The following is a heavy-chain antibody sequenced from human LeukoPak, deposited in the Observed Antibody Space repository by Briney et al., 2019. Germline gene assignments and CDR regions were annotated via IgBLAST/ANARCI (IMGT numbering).Heavy chain of an antibody. D-gene: IGHD4-17*01. CDR1: GGSISSYY. CDR3: ARGDRVTTVTDYFDY. V-gene: IGHV4-59*01. Sequence: SETLSLTCTVSGGSISSYYWSWIRQPPGKGLEWIGYIYYSGSTNYNPSLKSRVTISVDTSKNQFSLKLSSVTAADTAVYYCARGDRVTTVTDYFDYWGQGTLVTVSS. J-gene: IGHJ4*02. CDR2: IYYSGST.